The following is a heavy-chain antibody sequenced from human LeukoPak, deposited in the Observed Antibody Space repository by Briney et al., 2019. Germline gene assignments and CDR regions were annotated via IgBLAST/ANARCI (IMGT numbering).Heavy chain of an antibody. CDR2: TYYSGST. CDR1: GGSISSYY. J-gene: IGHJ4*02. V-gene: IGHV4-59*01. Sequence: SETLSLTCTVSGGSISSYYWSWIRQPPGKGLEWIGYTYYSGSTNYNPSLKSRVTISVDTSKNQFSLKLSSVTAADTAVYYCARRPDYYDSSGYYYFDYWGQGTLVTVSS. D-gene: IGHD3-22*01. CDR3: ARRPDYYDSSGYYYFDY.